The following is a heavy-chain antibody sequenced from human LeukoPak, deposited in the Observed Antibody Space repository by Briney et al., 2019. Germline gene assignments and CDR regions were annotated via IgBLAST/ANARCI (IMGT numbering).Heavy chain of an antibody. CDR3: ARGSPRFLEWGRNYYMDV. V-gene: IGHV1-69*05. Sequence: SVKVSCKASGGTFSSYAISWVRQAPGQGLEWMGGIIPIFGTANYAQKFQGRVTITTDESTSTAYMKLSSLRSEDTAVYYCARGSPRFLEWGRNYYMDVWGKGTTVTVSS. D-gene: IGHD3-3*01. CDR1: GGTFSSYA. CDR2: IIPIFGTA. J-gene: IGHJ6*03.